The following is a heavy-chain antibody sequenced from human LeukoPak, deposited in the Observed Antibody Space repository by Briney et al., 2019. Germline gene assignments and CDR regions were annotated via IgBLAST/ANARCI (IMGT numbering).Heavy chain of an antibody. CDR1: GFTFSSYW. J-gene: IGHJ4*02. CDR3: ARDVPGRLGGVDY. Sequence: QTGGSLRLSCAASGFTFSSYWMHWVRQGPGKGLVWVSRVNSDGSITTYADSVKGRFTISRDNAKNTVYLQMNSLRAEDTAMYYCARDVPGRLGGVDYWGQGTQVTVSS. CDR2: VNSDGSIT. V-gene: IGHV3-74*03. D-gene: IGHD3-10*02.